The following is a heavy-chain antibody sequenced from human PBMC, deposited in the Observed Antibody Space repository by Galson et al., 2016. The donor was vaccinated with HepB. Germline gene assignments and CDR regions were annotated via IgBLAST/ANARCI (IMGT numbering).Heavy chain of an antibody. J-gene: IGHJ6*02. Sequence: SLRLSCAASGFTFSSHAMHWVRQAPGKGLEWVAVITYDGSNTYYADAVKGRFTISRDNSKNTLYLQMNSLRAEDTAVYYCARVRTPNYYGSGKYYYYYAMDYWGQGTTVTVSS. V-gene: IGHV3-30-3*01. CDR2: ITYDGSNT. CDR1: GFTFSSHA. CDR3: ARVRTPNYYGSGKYYYYYAMDY. D-gene: IGHD3-10*01.